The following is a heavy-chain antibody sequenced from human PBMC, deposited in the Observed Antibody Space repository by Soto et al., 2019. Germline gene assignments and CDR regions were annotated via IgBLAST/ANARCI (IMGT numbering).Heavy chain of an antibody. Sequence: QVQLVQSGAEVKKPGASVKVSCKSSGYIFSDYGITWVRQAPGQGLEWMGWISAYNGNTDYAQKFQDRLTLATDTSTSTAYMELRSLRADDTALYYCARPVTSPDHLDNWGQGTMVTVSS. V-gene: IGHV1-18*01. CDR3: ARPVTSPDHLDN. D-gene: IGHD4-4*01. CDR1: GYIFSDYG. CDR2: ISAYNGNT. J-gene: IGHJ3*02.